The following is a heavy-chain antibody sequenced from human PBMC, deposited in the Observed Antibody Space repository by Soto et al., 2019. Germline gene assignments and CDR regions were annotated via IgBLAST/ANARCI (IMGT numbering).Heavy chain of an antibody. Sequence: QVQLVQSGAEVKRPGSSVKLSCKASGGTFTYYGISWVRQAPGQGLEWMGGITPIIGPATYAQKFQGRLTITADQSTSTAYMELSSLGSEDTALYSCARDLGTTIAGPPRRETYGWLDPWGQGTLVTVSS. CDR2: ITPIIGPA. CDR1: GGTFTYYG. D-gene: IGHD3-22*01. J-gene: IGHJ5*02. CDR3: ARDLGTTIAGPPRRETYGWLDP. V-gene: IGHV1-69*01.